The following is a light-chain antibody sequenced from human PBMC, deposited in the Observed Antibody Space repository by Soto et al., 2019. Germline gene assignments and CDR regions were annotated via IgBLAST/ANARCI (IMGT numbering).Light chain of an antibody. V-gene: IGKV1-39*01. J-gene: IGKJ2*01. Sequence: DIQMTQSPSSLSASVGDRVTITCRASQSINRYLNRYKQKPGKAPKLLIYGASSLQSGVPSMLSGSGAGTYFTLTISRRQPADFATYYCQQTYSTPDTFGQGTKLEIK. CDR1: QSINRY. CDR2: GAS. CDR3: QQTYSTPDT.